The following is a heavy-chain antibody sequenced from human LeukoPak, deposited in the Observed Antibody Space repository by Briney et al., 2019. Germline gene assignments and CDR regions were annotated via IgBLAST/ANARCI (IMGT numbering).Heavy chain of an antibody. V-gene: IGHV4-34*01. CDR2: INHSGST. CDR1: GGSFSGYY. CDR3: ARGITHPYYFDY. Sequence: SETLSLTCAVYGGSFSGYYWSWIRQPPGKGLEWIGEINHSGSTNYNPSLKSRVTISVDTSKNQFSLKLSSVTAADTAVYYCARGITHPYYFDYWGQGTLDTVSS. D-gene: IGHD1-20*01. J-gene: IGHJ4*02.